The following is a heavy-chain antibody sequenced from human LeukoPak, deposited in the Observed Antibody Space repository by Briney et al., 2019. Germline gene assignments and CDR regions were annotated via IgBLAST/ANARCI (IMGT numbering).Heavy chain of an antibody. CDR2: INHSGST. D-gene: IGHD5-24*01. J-gene: IGHJ6*03. CDR3: ARGRRWLQPYYYYYMDV. CDR1: GGSFSGYY. Sequence: SETLSLTCAVYGGSFSGYYWSWIRQPPGKGLEWIGEINHSGSTNYNPSLKSRVTISVDTSKNQFSLKLSSVTAADTAVYYCARGRRWLQPYYYYYMDVWGKGTTATVSS. V-gene: IGHV4-34*01.